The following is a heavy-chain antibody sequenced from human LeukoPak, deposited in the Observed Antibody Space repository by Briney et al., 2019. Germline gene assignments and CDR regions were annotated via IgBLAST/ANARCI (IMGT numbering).Heavy chain of an antibody. Sequence: GGSLRLSCAASGFTFSSYAMGWVRQAPGKGLEWVSTISTSGYYADSVKGRFTISRDNSKNTLYLQMNSLRAEDTAVYYCARGPPRMIVPIYWGQGTLVTVSS. CDR1: GFTFSSYA. CDR2: ISTSG. J-gene: IGHJ4*02. D-gene: IGHD3-22*01. CDR3: ARGPPRMIVPIY. V-gene: IGHV3-23*01.